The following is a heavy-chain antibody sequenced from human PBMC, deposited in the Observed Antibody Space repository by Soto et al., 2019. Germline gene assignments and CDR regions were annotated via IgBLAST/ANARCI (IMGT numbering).Heavy chain of an antibody. D-gene: IGHD6-6*01. Sequence: QVQLVESGGGLVQPGRSLRLSCAASGFTVSSYGMHWVRQAPGKGLEWVAVISYDGSNKYYADSVKGRFTISRDNSKNPLYLPMHSLRAEATAVYYCAKNRIAARTDYYYGMDVWGKGTTVTVSS. CDR2: ISYDGSNK. CDR1: GFTVSSYG. J-gene: IGHJ6*04. V-gene: IGHV3-30*18. CDR3: AKNRIAARTDYYYGMDV.